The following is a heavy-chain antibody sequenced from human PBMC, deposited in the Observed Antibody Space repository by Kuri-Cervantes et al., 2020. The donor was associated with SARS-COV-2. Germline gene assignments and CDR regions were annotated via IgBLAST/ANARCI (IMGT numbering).Heavy chain of an antibody. V-gene: IGHV3-11*01. Sequence: GESLKISCAASGFTCSDYYMSWIRQAPGKGLEWVSYISSSGSTIYYADSVKGRFTISRDNAKNSLYLQMNSLRAEDTAVYYCARGAHDYYYYGMDVWGQGTTVTVSS. CDR2: ISSSGSTI. CDR1: GFTCSDYY. J-gene: IGHJ6*02. CDR3: ARGAHDYYYYGMDV.